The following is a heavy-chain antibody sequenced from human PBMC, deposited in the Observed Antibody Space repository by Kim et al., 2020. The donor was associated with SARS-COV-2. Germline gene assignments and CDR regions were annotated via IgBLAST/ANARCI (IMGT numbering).Heavy chain of an antibody. D-gene: IGHD3-10*01. Sequence: ESVRGRLTISRDNVKNTLYLQMNSLRAEDTAVYYCARDEGAITMVRGFDYWGQGALVTVSS. CDR3: ARDEGAITMVRGFDY. V-gene: IGHV3-74*01. J-gene: IGHJ4*02.